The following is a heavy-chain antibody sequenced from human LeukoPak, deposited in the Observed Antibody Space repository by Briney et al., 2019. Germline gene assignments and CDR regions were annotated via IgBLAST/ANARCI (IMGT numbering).Heavy chain of an antibody. Sequence: GASVTVSCTASGYTFTGYYMHWVRQAPGQGLEWMGWINPNSGGTNYAQKFQGRVTMTRDTSISTAYMELSRLRSDDTAVYYCARDGGYYDSSGYWGPHDAFDIWGQGTMVTVSS. D-gene: IGHD3-22*01. V-gene: IGHV1-2*02. J-gene: IGHJ3*02. CDR1: GYTFTGYY. CDR2: INPNSGGT. CDR3: ARDGGYYDSSGYWGPHDAFDI.